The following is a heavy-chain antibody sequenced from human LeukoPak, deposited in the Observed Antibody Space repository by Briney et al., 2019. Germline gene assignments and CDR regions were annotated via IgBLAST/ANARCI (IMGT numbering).Heavy chain of an antibody. Sequence: SETLSLTCTVSGGSISSGSYYWSWIRQPAGKGLEWIGRIYTSGSTNYNPSLKSRVTISVDTSKNQFSLKLSSVTAADTAVYYCARERVSWSDCGGDCYFGAFDIWGQGTMVTVSS. CDR3: ARERVSWSDCGGDCYFGAFDI. D-gene: IGHD2-21*01. CDR2: IYTSGST. V-gene: IGHV4-61*02. J-gene: IGHJ3*02. CDR1: GGSISSGSYY.